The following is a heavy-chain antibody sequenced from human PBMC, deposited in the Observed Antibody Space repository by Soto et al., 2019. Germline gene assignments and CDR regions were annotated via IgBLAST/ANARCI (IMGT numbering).Heavy chain of an antibody. D-gene: IGHD3-9*01. Sequence: GGSLRLSCAASGITFSTYAMHWVRQAPGKGLEWVAVIWYDGRTIYYADSVKGRFTISRDNSKNTLYLQMDSLRVEDTAVYYCARDRLGYLEWLLTLGVDVWGQGTTVTVSS. CDR3: ARDRLGYLEWLLTLGVDV. CDR2: IWYDGRTI. J-gene: IGHJ6*02. CDR1: GITFSTYA. V-gene: IGHV3-33*01.